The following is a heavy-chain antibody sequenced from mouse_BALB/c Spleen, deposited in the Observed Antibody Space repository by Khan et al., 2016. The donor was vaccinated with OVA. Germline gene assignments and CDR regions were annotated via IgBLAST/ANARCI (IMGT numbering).Heavy chain of an antibody. CDR1: GFSLTNYG. J-gene: IGHJ4*01. CDR3: ARQPYYHYNIMDY. Sequence: VQLQESGPGLVAPSQSLSITCTISGFSLTNYGVRWVRQPPGKGLEWLVVIWSDGSTTYNSALKSRLTISKDNSESQVFLKMNSLQTDDTAMYFCARQPYYHYNIMDYWGQGTSVTVSS. D-gene: IGHD2-10*01. CDR2: IWSDGST. V-gene: IGHV2-6-1*01.